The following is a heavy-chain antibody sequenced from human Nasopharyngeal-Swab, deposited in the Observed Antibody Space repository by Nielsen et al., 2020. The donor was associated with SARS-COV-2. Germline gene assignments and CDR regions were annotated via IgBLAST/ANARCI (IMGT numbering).Heavy chain of an antibody. V-gene: IGHV3-23*01. CDR3: AKAYYDFWSGYRLITGTSHFDY. CDR2: ISGSGGST. J-gene: IGHJ4*01. Sequence: VRQAPGKGLEWVSAISGSGGSTYYADSVKGRFTISRDNSKNTLYLQMNSLRAEDTAVYYCAKAYYDFWSGYRLITGTSHFDYFPHITLVTVSS. D-gene: IGHD3-3*01.